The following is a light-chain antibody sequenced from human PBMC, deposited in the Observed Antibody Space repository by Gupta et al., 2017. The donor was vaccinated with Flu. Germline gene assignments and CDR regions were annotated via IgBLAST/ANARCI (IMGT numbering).Light chain of an antibody. Sequence: GSRSNSGSNYVYWYQQLPGAAPKLLIYRNNQRPSGVPDRFSGSKSGTSASLAISGLRSDDEADYYCAAWDDSLSVVFGGGTKLTVL. CDR1: RSNSGSNY. CDR2: RNN. V-gene: IGLV1-47*01. J-gene: IGLJ3*02. CDR3: AAWDDSLSVV.